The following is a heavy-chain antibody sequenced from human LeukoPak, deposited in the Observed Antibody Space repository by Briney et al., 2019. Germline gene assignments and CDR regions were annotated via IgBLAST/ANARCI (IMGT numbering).Heavy chain of an antibody. D-gene: IGHD2-15*01. V-gene: IGHV3-11*04. CDR3: AKDSVVVAGLVNYFDY. Sequence: GGSLRLSCAASGFTFSSYAMSWIRQAPGKGLEWVSYISSSGNTIYYADSVKGRFSISRDNAKNSLYLQMNSLRAEDTAVYYCAKDSVVVAGLVNYFDYWGQGTLVTVSS. CDR1: GFTFSSYA. CDR2: ISSSGNTI. J-gene: IGHJ4*02.